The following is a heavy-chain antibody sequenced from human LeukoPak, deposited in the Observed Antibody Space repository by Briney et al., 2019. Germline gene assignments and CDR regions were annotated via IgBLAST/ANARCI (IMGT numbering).Heavy chain of an antibody. J-gene: IGHJ4*02. CDR1: GFTFSSHG. Sequence: GGSLRLSCAAPGFTFSSHGMHSVRQAPGEGLKWVAVLWSDGSHKYYADSVKGRFTISRDSSKNMLYLQMNSLRADDTAVYYCARDKYGGSGSYIDYWGQGTLVTVSS. D-gene: IGHD3-10*01. CDR2: LWSDGSHK. V-gene: IGHV3-33*01. CDR3: ARDKYGGSGSYIDY.